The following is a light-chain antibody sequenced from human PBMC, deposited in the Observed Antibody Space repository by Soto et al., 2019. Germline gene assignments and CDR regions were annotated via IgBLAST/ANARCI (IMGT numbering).Light chain of an antibody. CDR2: AAS. CDR3: LQHNSYPLT. J-gene: IGKJ4*01. V-gene: IGKV1-17*02. Sequence: DIQMTQSPSSLSASVGDRVTITCRASQGIRNDLHWYQQKPGKAPKRLIYAASSLQSGVPSRFSGSGSGTEFTLTISNRHPEDFATYYGLQHNSYPLTFGGGTKVEIK. CDR1: QGIRND.